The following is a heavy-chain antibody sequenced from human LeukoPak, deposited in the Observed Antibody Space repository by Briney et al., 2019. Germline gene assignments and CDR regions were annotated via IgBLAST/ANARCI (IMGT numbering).Heavy chain of an antibody. CDR2: ISSGSSYI. J-gene: IGHJ6*02. CDR3: ARQDYDILTGYHMSGDYYGMDV. D-gene: IGHD3-9*01. CDR1: GLTFSSYS. V-gene: IGHV3-21*01. Sequence: PGGSLRLSCAASGLTFSSYSMNWVRQAPGKGLEWVSSISSGSSYIYYADSVKGRFTISRDNAKNSLYLQMNSLRAEDTAVYYCARQDYDILTGYHMSGDYYGMDVWGQGTTVTVSS.